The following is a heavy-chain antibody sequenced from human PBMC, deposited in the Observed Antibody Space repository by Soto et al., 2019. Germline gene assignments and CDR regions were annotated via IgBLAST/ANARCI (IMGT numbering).Heavy chain of an antibody. CDR3: ARAPPRYWSGGSCIFDY. Sequence: QVQLVQSGAEEKKPGASVKVSCKASGYTFTSYAMHWVRQAPGQRLEWMGWINAGNGNTKYSQKFQGRVTITRDTSASPASLELSSLRSEDTAVYYCARAPPRYWSGGSCIFDYWGQGTLVTVSS. J-gene: IGHJ4*02. V-gene: IGHV1-3*05. CDR1: GYTFTSYA. D-gene: IGHD2-15*01. CDR2: INAGNGNT.